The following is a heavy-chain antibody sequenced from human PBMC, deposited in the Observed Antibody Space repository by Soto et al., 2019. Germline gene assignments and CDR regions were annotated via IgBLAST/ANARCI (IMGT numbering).Heavy chain of an antibody. CDR1: GYPFSKYG. J-gene: IGHJ5*02. CDR3: ATSYDSGFDP. D-gene: IGHD5-12*01. V-gene: IGHV1-18*04. CDR2: IKPDNGDT. Sequence: QLQLVQSGAEVERPGASVRVSCKAYGYPFSKYGISWIRQAPGQGLEWMGWIKPDNGDTYYAQKFQGRVTMTTDTSSHTAYMELRSLGSDDTAVYYCATSYDSGFDPWGQGTLVSVSS.